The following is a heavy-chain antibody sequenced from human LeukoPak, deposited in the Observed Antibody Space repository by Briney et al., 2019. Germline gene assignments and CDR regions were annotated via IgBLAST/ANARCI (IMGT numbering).Heavy chain of an antibody. CDR3: ARVYLERLTAGYFDH. D-gene: IGHD2-8*01. Sequence: GRSLRLSCAASGFTFDDYAMHWVRQAPGKGLEWVSGISWNSGSIGYADSVKGRFTISRDNSKSTLYLQMNSLRDDDSAAYFCARVYLERLTAGYFDHWGQGTQVTVSP. V-gene: IGHV3-9*01. J-gene: IGHJ4*02. CDR1: GFTFDDYA. CDR2: ISWNSGSI.